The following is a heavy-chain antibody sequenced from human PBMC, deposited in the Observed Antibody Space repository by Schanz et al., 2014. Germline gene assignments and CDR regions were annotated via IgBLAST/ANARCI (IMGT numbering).Heavy chain of an antibody. V-gene: IGHV1-2*02. CDR3: ARESVSRTRLFDP. Sequence: QVLLVQSGAEVKQPGASVKVSCKASGYTFTGYYIHWVRQAPGQGFEWMGWINPSSGGTNYAQNFQGRVTMTKDTSINTVYMELSTLTSDDTAVYYCARESVSRTRLFDPWGQGTLVTVSS. D-gene: IGHD3-3*01. CDR2: INPSSGGT. CDR1: GYTFTGYY. J-gene: IGHJ5*02.